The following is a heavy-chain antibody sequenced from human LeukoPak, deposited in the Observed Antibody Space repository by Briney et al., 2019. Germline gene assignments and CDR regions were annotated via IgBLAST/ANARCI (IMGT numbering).Heavy chain of an antibody. Sequence: PGVSLRLSCAASGFKFSSYVMRWVRQAPGKGLEWVSVISGSGDTTYYADSVKGRFTISRDNSKNTLYLQMNSLRAEDTAVYYCAAARVPEYFQHWGQGTVVTVSS. V-gene: IGHV3-23*01. J-gene: IGHJ1*01. CDR3: AAARVPEYFQH. CDR2: ISGSGDTT. D-gene: IGHD5-18*01. CDR1: GFKFSSYV.